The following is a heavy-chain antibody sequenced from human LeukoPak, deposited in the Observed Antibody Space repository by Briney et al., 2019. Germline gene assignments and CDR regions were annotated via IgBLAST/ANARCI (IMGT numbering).Heavy chain of an antibody. Sequence: GGSLRLSCAASGLTFSSFAMHWVRQTPGKGLEWVSAISGGGGSTYYADSVKGRFTISRDNSKNTLFLQMNSLRAEDTAVYYCAKDEGFVGATYFDSWGQGTPVTVSS. V-gene: IGHV3-23*01. J-gene: IGHJ4*02. CDR2: ISGGGGST. CDR3: AKDEGFVGATYFDS. CDR1: GLTFSSFA. D-gene: IGHD1-26*01.